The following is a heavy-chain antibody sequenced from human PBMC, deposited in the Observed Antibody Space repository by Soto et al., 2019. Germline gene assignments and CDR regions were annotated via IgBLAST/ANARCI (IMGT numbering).Heavy chain of an antibody. V-gene: IGHV4-39*01. D-gene: IGHD6-19*01. CDR3: ARHEIAVAGNWFDP. CDR2: IYYSGST. Sequence: QLQLQESGPGLVKPSETLSLTCTVSGGSISSSSYYWGWIRQPPGKGLEWIGSIYYSGSTYYNPSLKRRVTISVDTSKNQFSLKLSSVTAADTAVYYCARHEIAVAGNWFDPWGQGTLVTVSS. CDR1: GGSISSSSYY. J-gene: IGHJ5*02.